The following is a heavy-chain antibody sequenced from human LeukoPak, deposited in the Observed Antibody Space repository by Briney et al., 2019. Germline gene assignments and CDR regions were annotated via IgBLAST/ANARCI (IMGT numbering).Heavy chain of an antibody. Sequence: GGSLRLSCAASGFTFSSYAMSWAREAPGKGLEWGSGISGCDVTTYYVDHVKGRFTISRDNSENTPDPQMNSLRAEDTAVYYCAKGSGSYCADYWGQGTLVTVSS. CDR3: AKGSGSYCADY. CDR2: ISGCDVTT. D-gene: IGHD1-26*01. CDR1: GFTFSSYA. J-gene: IGHJ4*02. V-gene: IGHV3-23*01.